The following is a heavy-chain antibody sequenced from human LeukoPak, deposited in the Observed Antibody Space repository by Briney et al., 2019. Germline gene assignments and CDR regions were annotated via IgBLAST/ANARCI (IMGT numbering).Heavy chain of an antibody. CDR3: LRFGGY. CDR2: IKPDGSEK. J-gene: IGHJ4*02. Sequence: PGGSLRLSCAASGFTFSTYWMNWVRQAPGKGLEWVANIKPDGSEKYFVDSVKGRFTISRDNAKNSLYLQMNSLRAEDTAVYYCLRFGGYWGQGTPVTVSS. V-gene: IGHV3-7*01. D-gene: IGHD3-16*01. CDR1: GFTFSTYW.